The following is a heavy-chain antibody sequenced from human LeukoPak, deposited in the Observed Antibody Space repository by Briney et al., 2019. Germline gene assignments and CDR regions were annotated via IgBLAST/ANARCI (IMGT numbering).Heavy chain of an antibody. CDR1: GFTFSSYA. V-gene: IGHV3-23*01. CDR2: FSGSGGST. Sequence: GGSLRLSCAASGFTFSSYAMSWVRQAPGKGLEWVSAFSGSGGSTYYADSVKGRFTISRDNSKNTLYLQMNSLRAEDTAVYYCAKSLDIAVAGIDYWGQGTLVTVSS. CDR3: AKSLDIAVAGIDY. J-gene: IGHJ4*02. D-gene: IGHD6-19*01.